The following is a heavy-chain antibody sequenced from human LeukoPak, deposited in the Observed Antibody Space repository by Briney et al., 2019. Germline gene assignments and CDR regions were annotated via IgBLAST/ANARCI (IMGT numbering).Heavy chain of an antibody. Sequence: GTSVKVSRKASGYTFSSYAMNWVRQAPGQGLEMMGWINTNTGNPTYAQGFTGRFVFSLDTSVSTAYLQISSLKAEDTAVYYCARDYDILTGYWDPWGQGTLVTVSS. CDR1: GYTFSSYA. V-gene: IGHV7-4-1*02. J-gene: IGHJ5*02. CDR3: ARDYDILTGYWDP. D-gene: IGHD3-9*01. CDR2: INTNTGNP.